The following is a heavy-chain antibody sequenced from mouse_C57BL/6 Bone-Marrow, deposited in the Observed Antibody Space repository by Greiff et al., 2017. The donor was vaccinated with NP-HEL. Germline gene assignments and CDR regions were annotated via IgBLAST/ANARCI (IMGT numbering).Heavy chain of an antibody. CDR3: ARKGITTALFDF. J-gene: IGHJ2*01. CDR1: GYSFTDYN. CDR2: INPNYGTT. Sequence: EVQLQQSGPELVKPGASVKISCKASGYSFTDYNMNWVKQSNGKSLEWIGVINPNYGTTNYNQKFKGKATLTVDKSSSTAYMQLNSLKSEDSAVYYCARKGITTALFDFWGQGTTLTVSS. D-gene: IGHD1-2*01. V-gene: IGHV1-39*01.